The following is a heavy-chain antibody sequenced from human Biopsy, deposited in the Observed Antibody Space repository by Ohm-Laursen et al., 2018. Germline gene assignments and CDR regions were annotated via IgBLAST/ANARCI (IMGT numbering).Heavy chain of an antibody. CDR2: INAKTGDT. J-gene: IGHJ5*02. D-gene: IGHD3-22*01. Sequence: APVKVSCKTSGYTFTGYHVHWVRQAPGQGLEWMGWINAKTGDTNYAQKFQGRVTMTRDTSISTAYVDLSSLRSDDMAVYYCTRGGYYYDSLAYYYWFDPWGQGTLVTVSS. V-gene: IGHV1-2*02. CDR1: GYTFTGYH. CDR3: TRGGYYYDSLAYYYWFDP.